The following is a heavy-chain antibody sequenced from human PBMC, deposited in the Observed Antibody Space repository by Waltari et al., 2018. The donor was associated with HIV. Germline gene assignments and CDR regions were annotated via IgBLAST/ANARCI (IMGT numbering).Heavy chain of an antibody. CDR1: SSYA. CDR3: ARYGVVVVQHGMDV. Sequence: SSYAISWVRQAPGQGLEWMGGIIPIFGTANYAQKFQGRVTITADKSTSTAYMELSSLRSEDTAVYYCARYGVVVVQHGMDVWGQGTTVTVSS. V-gene: IGHV1-69*06. CDR2: IIPIFGTA. D-gene: IGHD3-22*01. J-gene: IGHJ6*02.